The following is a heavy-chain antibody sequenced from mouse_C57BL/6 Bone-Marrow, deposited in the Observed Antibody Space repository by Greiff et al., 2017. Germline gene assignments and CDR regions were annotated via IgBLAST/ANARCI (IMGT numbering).Heavy chain of an antibody. D-gene: IGHD1-1*01. CDR3: ARRGSSAIDY. Sequence: LVESGAELARPGASVKLSCKASGYTFTSYGISWVKQRTGQGLEWIGEIYPRSGNTYYNEKFKGKATLTADKSSSTAYMELRSLTSEDTAVYFCARRGSSAIDYWGQGTTLTVSS. J-gene: IGHJ2*01. CDR1: GYTFTSYG. V-gene: IGHV1-81*01. CDR2: IYPRSGNT.